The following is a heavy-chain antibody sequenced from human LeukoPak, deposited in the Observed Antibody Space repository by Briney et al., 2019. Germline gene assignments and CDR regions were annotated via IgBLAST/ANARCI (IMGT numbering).Heavy chain of an antibody. J-gene: IGHJ4*02. D-gene: IGHD2-15*01. CDR2: ISGSGDNT. CDR3: AAVAAPFAD. CDR1: GSTFNSYA. Sequence: GGSLRLSCAASGSTFNSYAMSWVRQAPGKGLEWVSSISGSGDNTFYADSVKGRFTISRDNSKNTLYLQMNSLRAEDTAVYYCAAVAAPFADWGQGTLVTVSS. V-gene: IGHV3-23*01.